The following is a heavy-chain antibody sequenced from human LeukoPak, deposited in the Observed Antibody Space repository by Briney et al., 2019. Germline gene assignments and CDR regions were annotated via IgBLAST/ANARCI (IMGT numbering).Heavy chain of an antibody. Sequence: GESLKISCKASGYSFANYWIGWVRQMPGKGLEWMGIIYPGDSDTRYSPSFQGQVIISADKSISTAYLQWSSLKASDTAMYYCARQDRSGGYLIYLGYWGQGTLVTVSS. V-gene: IGHV5-51*01. CDR3: ARQDRSGGYLIYLGY. D-gene: IGHD3-10*01. CDR1: GYSFANYW. J-gene: IGHJ4*02. CDR2: IYPGDSDT.